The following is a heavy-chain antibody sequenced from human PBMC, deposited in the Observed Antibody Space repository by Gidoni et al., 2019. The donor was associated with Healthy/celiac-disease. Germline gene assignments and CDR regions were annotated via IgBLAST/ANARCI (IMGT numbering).Heavy chain of an antibody. V-gene: IGHV3-48*01. J-gene: IGHJ4*02. CDR2: SSSSSSTI. Sequence: EVQLVESGGGLVQPGGSLRLSCAAYGFTFSSYSMNWVRQAQGKGLELCSYSSSSSSTIYYADFVKGRFTISRDNAKNSLYLQMNSLRAEDTAVYYWARDWDRRWLRPFDYWGQGTLVTVSS. CDR1: GFTFSSYS. D-gene: IGHD5-12*01. CDR3: ARDWDRRWLRPFDY.